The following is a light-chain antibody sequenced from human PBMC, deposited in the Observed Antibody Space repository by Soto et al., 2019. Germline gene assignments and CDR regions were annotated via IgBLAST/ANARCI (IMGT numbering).Light chain of an antibody. Sequence: DIQMTQSPSTLSASVGDRVTITCRASQSISSWLAWYQQKPGKAPQLLIYDASSSESGVPSRLSGSGSGTEFTLTISSLQPDDVATYYCQQYNSYSAFGQGTKVDIK. J-gene: IGKJ1*01. CDR2: DAS. CDR1: QSISSW. V-gene: IGKV1-5*01. CDR3: QQYNSYSA.